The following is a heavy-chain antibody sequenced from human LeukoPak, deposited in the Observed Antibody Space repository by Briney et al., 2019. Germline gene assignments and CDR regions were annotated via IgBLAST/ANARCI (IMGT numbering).Heavy chain of an antibody. CDR1: GCSISSYY. D-gene: IGHD3-22*01. CDR2: IYTSGST. J-gene: IGHJ6*03. CDR3: ARDQYYYDSSGYFYYMDV. V-gene: IGHV4-4*07. Sequence: SETLSLTCTVSGCSISSYYWSWIRQPPGKGLEWIGRIYTSGSTNYNPSLKSRVTMSVDTSKNQFSLKLSSVTAADTAVYYCARDQYYYDSSGYFYYMDVWGKGTTVTISS.